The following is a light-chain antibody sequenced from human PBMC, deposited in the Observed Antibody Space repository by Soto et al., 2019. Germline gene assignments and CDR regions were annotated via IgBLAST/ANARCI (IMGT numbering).Light chain of an antibody. CDR3: QQYNNWPQT. CDR1: QSVGSN. J-gene: IGKJ1*01. CDR2: GVS. V-gene: IGKV3-15*01. Sequence: RVMTQSPVTLSVSPGESVTLSRRASQSVGSNLAWYQQTVGQAPRLIIYGVSTRATGIPARFSGSGSGRQFNLTISSLKSEDFAVYSCQQYNNWPQTCGHGTQVDIK.